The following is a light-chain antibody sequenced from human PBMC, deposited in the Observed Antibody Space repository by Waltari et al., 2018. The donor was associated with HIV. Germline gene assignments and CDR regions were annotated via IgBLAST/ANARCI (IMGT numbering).Light chain of an antibody. Sequence: QSALTQPASVSGSPGQSITISCTGTSSDVGGYNYVSWYQQHPGKAPKLMLYAVSNRPAGVSKRFSGSKSGNAASLTISGLQAEDEADYYCSSYTSSRSYVFGTGTRVTV. V-gene: IGLV2-14*03. CDR1: SSDVGGYNY. J-gene: IGLJ1*01. CDR2: AVS. CDR3: SSYTSSRSYV.